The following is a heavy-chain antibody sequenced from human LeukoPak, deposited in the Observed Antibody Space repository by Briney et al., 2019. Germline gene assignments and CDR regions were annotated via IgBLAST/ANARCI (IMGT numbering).Heavy chain of an antibody. CDR1: GGSISSGDYY. CDR3: ARGVSYGSGSYYFDY. J-gene: IGHJ4*02. CDR2: IYYSGST. Sequence: SETLSLTCTVSGGSISSGDYYWSWIRQPPGKGLEWIGYIYYSGSTYYNPSLKSRVTISVDTSKNQFSLKLSSVTAADTAVYYCARGVSYGSGSYYFDYWGQGTLVTVSS. V-gene: IGHV4-30-4*08. D-gene: IGHD3-10*01.